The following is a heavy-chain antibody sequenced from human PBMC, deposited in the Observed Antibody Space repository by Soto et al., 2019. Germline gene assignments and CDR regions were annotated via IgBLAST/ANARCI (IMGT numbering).Heavy chain of an antibody. D-gene: IGHD1-1*01. CDR2: MSHSGGT. V-gene: IGHV4-34*01. Sequence: QVQLQQWGAGLLKPSETLSLTCAVYGGFVTSGSYYWSWIRQPPGKGLEWIGEMSHSGGTHFNPSLKSRVTISLDTSKNQFTLKMSSVTAADTALYYCARVERGTATTVVDAFDFWGPGTMVTVSS. CDR3: ARVERGTATTVVDAFDF. J-gene: IGHJ3*01. CDR1: GGFVTSGSYY.